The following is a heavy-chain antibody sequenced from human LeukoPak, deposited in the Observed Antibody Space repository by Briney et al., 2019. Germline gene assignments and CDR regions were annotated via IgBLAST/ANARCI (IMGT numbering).Heavy chain of an antibody. CDR2: ISYDEDNK. CDR3: ARSPTRSLRVGEFDF. CDR1: GFPFSYYS. V-gene: IGHV3-30*09. J-gene: IGHJ4*02. D-gene: IGHD1-26*01. Sequence: PGRSLRLSCAASGFPFSYYSMHWVRQAPGKGLEWVAVISYDEDNKYYAESVKGRFAISRDNSKDTLYLQVNSLRAGDTAVYYGARSPTRSLRVGEFDFWGQGTLVTVSS.